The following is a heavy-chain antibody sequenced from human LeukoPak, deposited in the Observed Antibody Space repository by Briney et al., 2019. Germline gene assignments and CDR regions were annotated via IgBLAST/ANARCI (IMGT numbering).Heavy chain of an antibody. CDR1: GGTFSSYA. CDR2: IIPIFGTA. V-gene: IGHV1-69*05. CDR3: ARETTGTTFAAGFDP. J-gene: IGHJ5*02. Sequence: ASVTVSCKASGGTFSSYAISWVRQAPGQGLEWMGGIIPIFGTANYAQKFQGRITITTDESTSTAYMVLSSPRSEDTAVYYCARETTGTTFAAGFDPWGQGTLVTVSS. D-gene: IGHD1-7*01.